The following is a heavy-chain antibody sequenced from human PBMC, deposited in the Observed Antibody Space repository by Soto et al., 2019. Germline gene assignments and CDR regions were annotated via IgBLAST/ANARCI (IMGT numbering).Heavy chain of an antibody. D-gene: IGHD3-22*01. CDR2: ISWNSGMI. CDR1: GFTFHDYA. V-gene: IGHV3-9*01. CDR3: AKEIVDAVVKGAFDI. Sequence: EVQLVESGGGLVQPGRSLRLSCAASGFTFHDYAMHWVRQAPGKGLEWVSGISWNSGMIGYADSVKGRFTISRDNAKNSPYLQMNSLRAEDTALYHCAKEIVDAVVKGAFDIWGQGTMVTVSS. J-gene: IGHJ3*02.